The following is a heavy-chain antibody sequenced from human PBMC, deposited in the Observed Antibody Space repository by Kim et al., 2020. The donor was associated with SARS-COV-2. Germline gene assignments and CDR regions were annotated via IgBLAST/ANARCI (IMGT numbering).Heavy chain of an antibody. Sequence: SPSCQGQVTISADKSISTAYLQWSSLKASDTAMYYCARLAYSSLSFAFDIWGQGTMVTVSS. CDR3: ARLAYSSLSFAFDI. J-gene: IGHJ3*02. D-gene: IGHD6-6*01. V-gene: IGHV5-51*01.